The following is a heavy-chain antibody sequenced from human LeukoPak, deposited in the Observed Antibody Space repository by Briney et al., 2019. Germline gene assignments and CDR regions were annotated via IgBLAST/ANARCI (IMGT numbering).Heavy chain of an antibody. J-gene: IGHJ4*02. Sequence: SGGSLRLSCAASGLTFSNAWMSWVRQVPGQGLEWVGRVKRKSDGGTTDYAAPVKGRFTISRDDSKKTLYLQMNSLKSEDTAVYYCTTELDVRPNHYWGQGTLVTVSS. D-gene: IGHD1-14*01. V-gene: IGHV3-15*01. CDR3: TTELDVRPNHY. CDR1: GLTFSNAW. CDR2: VKRKSDGGTT.